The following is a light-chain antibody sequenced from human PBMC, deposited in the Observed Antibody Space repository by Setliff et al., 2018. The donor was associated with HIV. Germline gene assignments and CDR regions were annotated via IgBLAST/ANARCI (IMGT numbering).Light chain of an antibody. J-gene: IGLJ2*01. CDR2: YNS. Sequence: SYELAQSPSVSVAPGKTASITCGGNNIGSKSVYWYQQKPGQAPVLVISYNSDRPSGTPERFSGSNSGNTATLTISRVEAGDEADYYCQVWDSSSDLHVVFGGGTQLTVL. V-gene: IGLV3-21*04. CDR1: NIGSKS. CDR3: QVWDSSSDLHVV.